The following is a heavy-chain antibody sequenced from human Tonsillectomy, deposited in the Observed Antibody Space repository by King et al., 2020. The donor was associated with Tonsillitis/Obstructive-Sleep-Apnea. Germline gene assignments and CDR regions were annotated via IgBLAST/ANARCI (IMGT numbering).Heavy chain of an antibody. V-gene: IGHV3-7*04. CDR3: ARNRSSWSD. J-gene: IGHJ4*02. CDR2: IKQDGSEK. D-gene: IGHD6-13*01. Sequence: VQLVESGGGLVQPGGSLRLSCAASGLTFCIYWMSWVVPAPGKGLEWVANIKQDGSEKYFVDSVKCRFTISGDNAKNSLYLQMNSLRAEYTAVYYCARNRSSWSDWGQGTLVTVSS. CDR1: GLTFCIYW.